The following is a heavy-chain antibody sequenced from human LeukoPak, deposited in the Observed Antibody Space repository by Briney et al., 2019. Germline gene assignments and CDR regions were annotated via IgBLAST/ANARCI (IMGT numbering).Heavy chain of an antibody. D-gene: IGHD2-15*01. Sequence: ASVKVSCKASGYTFTSYGISWVRQAPGQGLEWMGWINPNSGGTNYAQKFQGRVTMTRDMSISTAYMELSRLRSDDTAVYYCARDPYYCSGGSCYYYYYMDVWGKGTTVTVSS. CDR1: GYTFTSYG. V-gene: IGHV1-2*02. J-gene: IGHJ6*03. CDR3: ARDPYYCSGGSCYYYYYMDV. CDR2: INPNSGGT.